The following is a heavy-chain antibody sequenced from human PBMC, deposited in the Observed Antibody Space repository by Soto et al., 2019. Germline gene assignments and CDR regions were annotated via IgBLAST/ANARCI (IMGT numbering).Heavy chain of an antibody. CDR3: ARLSFCRSTSGYAPRDAFDM. Sequence: SETLSLTCTVSGGSISSYYWSWIRQPPGKGLEWIGYIYYSGSTNYNPSLKSRVTISVDTSKNQFSLKLSSVTAADTAVYYCARLSFCRSTSGYAPRDAFDMWGKGKTVT. CDR1: GGSISSYY. J-gene: IGHJ3*02. CDR2: IYYSGST. V-gene: IGHV4-59*08. D-gene: IGHD2-2*01.